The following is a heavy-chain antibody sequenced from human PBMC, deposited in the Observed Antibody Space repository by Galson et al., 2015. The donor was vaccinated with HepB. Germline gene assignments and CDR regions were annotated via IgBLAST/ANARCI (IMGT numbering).Heavy chain of an antibody. V-gene: IGHV4-59*01. CDR3: ARDPSASDAFDI. CDR1: GGSISSYY. J-gene: IGHJ3*02. CDR2: IYYSGST. D-gene: IGHD6-6*01. Sequence: ETLSLTCTVSGGSISSYYRSWIRQPPGKGLEWIGYIYYSGSTNYNPPLKSRVTISVDTSKNQFSLKLSSVTAADTAVYYCARDPSASDAFDIWGQGTMVTVSS.